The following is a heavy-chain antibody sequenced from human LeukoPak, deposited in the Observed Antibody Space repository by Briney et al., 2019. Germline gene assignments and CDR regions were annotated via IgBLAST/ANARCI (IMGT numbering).Heavy chain of an antibody. CDR1: GFTFSGYW. J-gene: IGHJ6*03. CDR3: ASGKAAPHMDV. CDR2: IKQDGSEK. V-gene: IGHV3-7*01. D-gene: IGHD6-6*01. Sequence: LPGGSLRLSCAASGFTFSGYWMSWVRQAPGKGLEWVANIKQDGSEKYYVDSVKGRFTISRDNAKNSLYLQMNSLRAEDTAVYYCASGKAAPHMDVWGKGTTVTVSS.